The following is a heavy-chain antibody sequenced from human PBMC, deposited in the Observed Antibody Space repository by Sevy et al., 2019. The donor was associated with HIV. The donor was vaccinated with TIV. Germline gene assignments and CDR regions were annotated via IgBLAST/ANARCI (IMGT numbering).Heavy chain of an antibody. D-gene: IGHD6-13*01. CDR1: GFTFDDYA. V-gene: IGHV3-43D*03. CDR2: ISWDGGST. J-gene: IGHJ6*02. CDR3: AKPYRIAVAGDYYYSGMDV. Sequence: GGSLRLSCPVSGFTFDDYAMHWVRQAPGKGLEWVSLISWDGGSTYYADSVKGRFTISRDNSKNSLYLQMNSLRAEDTALYYCAKPYRIAVAGDYYYSGMDVWGQGTTVTVSS.